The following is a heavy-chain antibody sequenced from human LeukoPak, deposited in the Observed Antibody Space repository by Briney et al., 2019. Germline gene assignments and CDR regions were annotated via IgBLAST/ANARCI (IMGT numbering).Heavy chain of an antibody. CDR2: IIPILGIA. Sequence: SVKVSCKASGGTFSSCTISWVRQAPGQGLEWMGRIIPILGIANYAQKFQGRVTITADKSTSTAYMELSSLRSEDTAVYYCASPRAFCSSTSCQTANGAFDIWGQGTMVTVSS. CDR3: ASPRAFCSSTSCQTANGAFDI. V-gene: IGHV1-69*02. D-gene: IGHD2-2*01. J-gene: IGHJ3*02. CDR1: GGTFSSCT.